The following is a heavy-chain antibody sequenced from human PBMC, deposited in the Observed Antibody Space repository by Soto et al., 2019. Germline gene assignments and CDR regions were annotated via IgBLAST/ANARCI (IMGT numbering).Heavy chain of an antibody. CDR1: GFIFSNAW. J-gene: IGHJ6*02. CDR2: IKSKSDGGTT. D-gene: IGHD3-10*01. CDR3: TTDLPGGPLDV. Sequence: ELQVVESGGGLVEPGGSLRLSCAGSGFIFSNAWMSWVRQAPGKGLEWVGRIKSKSDGGTTDYGAPVKGRFTISRDASKNTVYLQMISLKTEDTALYYCTTDLPGGPLDVWGQGTTVTVSS. V-gene: IGHV3-15*07.